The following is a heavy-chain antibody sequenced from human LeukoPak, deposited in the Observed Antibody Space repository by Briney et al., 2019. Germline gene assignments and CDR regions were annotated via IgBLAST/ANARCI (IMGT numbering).Heavy chain of an antibody. D-gene: IGHD3-10*01. CDR3: ARDRGYGSGSYYNPGNWFDP. J-gene: IGHJ5*02. CDR1: GYTFTSYD. Sequence: ASVKVSCKASGYTFTSYDINWVRQATGQGLEWMGWMNPISGNTVHAQKLQGRVTMTTDTSTSTAYMELRSLRSDDTAVYYCARDRGYGSGSYYNPGNWFDPWGQGTLVTVSS. V-gene: IGHV1-8*01. CDR2: MNPISGNT.